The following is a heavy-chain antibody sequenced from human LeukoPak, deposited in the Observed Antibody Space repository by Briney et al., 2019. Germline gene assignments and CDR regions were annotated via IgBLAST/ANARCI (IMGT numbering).Heavy chain of an antibody. CDR2: ISSSSSYI. CDR1: GFTFSSYS. J-gene: IGHJ3*02. V-gene: IGHV3-21*01. CDR3: ARDSGSSGYYDHDAFDI. D-gene: IGHD3-22*01. Sequence: GGSLRLSCAASGFTFSSYSMNWVRQAPGKGLEWVSSISSSSSYIYYADSVKGRFTISRDNAKNSLYLQMNSLRAEDTAVYYCARDSGSSGYYDHDAFDIWGQGTIVTVSS.